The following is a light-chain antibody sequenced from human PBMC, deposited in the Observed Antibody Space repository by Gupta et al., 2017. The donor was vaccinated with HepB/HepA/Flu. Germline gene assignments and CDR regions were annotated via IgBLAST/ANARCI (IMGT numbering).Light chain of an antibody. V-gene: IGLV2-14*03. CDR3: SSYTTSSTAL. CDR2: DVR. Sequence: QSALTHPASVSGSPGQSLTIHCTATTSDLGTYNYVSWYQQHPGKSPNLIIYDVRNPPSGVSDRFSGSKSGNTASLTISGLQAEDDADYYCSSYTTSSTALFGGGTKLTVL. CDR1: TSDLGTYNY. J-gene: IGLJ2*01.